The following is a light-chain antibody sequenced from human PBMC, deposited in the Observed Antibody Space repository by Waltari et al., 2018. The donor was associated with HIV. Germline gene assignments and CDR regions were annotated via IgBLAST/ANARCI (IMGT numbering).Light chain of an antibody. Sequence: DIQMTQSPSTLPACVADRITIPCRASQSISTWLDWYQQKPGKAPKLLIYRASSLETGVPSRFSGSGSGTEFTLTISSLQPEDFATYYCQQYNTSSPWTFGQGTKVDI. CDR2: RAS. V-gene: IGKV1-5*03. J-gene: IGKJ1*01. CDR1: QSISTW. CDR3: QQYNTSSPWT.